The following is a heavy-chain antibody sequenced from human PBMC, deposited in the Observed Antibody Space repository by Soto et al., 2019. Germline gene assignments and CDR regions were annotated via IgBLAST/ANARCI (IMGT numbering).Heavy chain of an antibody. V-gene: IGHV1-46*01. CDR1: GYTFTSYY. Sequence: ASVKVSCKASGYTFTSYYMHWVRQAPGQGLEWMGIINPSGGSTSYAQKFQGRVTMTRDTSTSTVYMELSSLRSEDTAVYYCAREAGVTMVRGVPPYYFDYWGQGTLVTVSS. J-gene: IGHJ4*02. CDR3: AREAGVTMVRGVPPYYFDY. CDR2: INPSGGST. D-gene: IGHD3-10*01.